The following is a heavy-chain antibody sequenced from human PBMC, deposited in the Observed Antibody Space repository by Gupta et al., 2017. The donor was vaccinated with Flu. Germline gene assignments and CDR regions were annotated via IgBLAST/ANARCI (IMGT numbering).Heavy chain of an antibody. V-gene: IGHV4-31*03. Sequence: QVQLQESGPGLVQPSQTLPLTCTVSGGSISSSDSYWSWLRQHPEKGLEWIGYIHYSGSTHLNPSFKSRVSISMDTSKNQFSLKLSSVTAADTAEYYCARGRGAGLSLGRGFDPWGQGTLVTVSS. CDR1: GGSISSSDSY. D-gene: IGHD7-27*01. CDR2: IHYSGST. CDR3: ARGRGAGLSLGRGFDP. J-gene: IGHJ5*02.